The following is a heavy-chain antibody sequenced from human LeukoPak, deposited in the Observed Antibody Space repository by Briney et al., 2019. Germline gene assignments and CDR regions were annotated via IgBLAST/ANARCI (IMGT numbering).Heavy chain of an antibody. V-gene: IGHV1-2*02. CDR3: ARRRDSGSLQHFDY. CDR1: GYTFTGYY. CDR2: INPNSGGT. J-gene: IGHJ4*02. D-gene: IGHD1-26*01. Sequence: ASVKVSCKAFGYTFTGYYMHWVRQAPGQGLEWMGWINPNSGGTNYAQKFQGRVTMTRDTSISTAYMELSRLRSDDTAVYYCARRRDSGSLQHFDYWGQGTLVTVSS.